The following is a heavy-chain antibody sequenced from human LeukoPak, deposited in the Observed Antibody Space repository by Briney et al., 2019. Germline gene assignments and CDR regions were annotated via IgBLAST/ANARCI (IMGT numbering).Heavy chain of an antibody. CDR3: ARDLGERDL. V-gene: IGHV4-34*01. Sequence: TSETLSLTCAVYGGSFSGYYWSWIRQPPGKGLEWIGEINHSGSTNYNPSLKSRVTISVDTSKNQFSLKLSSVTAADTAVYYCARDLGERDLWGQGTLVTVSS. D-gene: IGHD3-3*01. J-gene: IGHJ4*02. CDR1: GGSFSGYY. CDR2: INHSGST.